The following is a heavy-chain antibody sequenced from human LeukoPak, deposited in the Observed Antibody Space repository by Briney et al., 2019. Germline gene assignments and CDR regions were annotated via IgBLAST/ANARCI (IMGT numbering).Heavy chain of an antibody. D-gene: IGHD3-10*01. Sequence: PGGSLRLSCAASGFTFSTSAMSWVRQAPGKGLEWVSSITGSGALTYYADSVKGRFTISKDNAMDTLFLQMNSLRADDTAVYYCAKDRVDGSGSQFDSWGQGSLVTVSS. V-gene: IGHV3-23*01. J-gene: IGHJ4*02. CDR1: GFTFSTSA. CDR2: ITGSGALT. CDR3: AKDRVDGSGSQFDS.